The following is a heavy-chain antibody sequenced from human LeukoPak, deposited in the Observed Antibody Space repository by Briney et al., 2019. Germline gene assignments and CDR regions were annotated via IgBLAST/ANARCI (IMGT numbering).Heavy chain of an antibody. CDR2: IYSSGST. J-gene: IGHJ4*02. CDR3: GREIGYCTNGVCPPAGNFVY. CDR1: GGSISSYY. Sequence: SGTLSLTCMVSGGSISSYYWNWIRQPAGKGLEWIGCIYSSGSTNYKPSLQSRVTISVDKTQNQFPLKLSTVTAASTAVFYVGREIGYCTNGVCPPAGNFVYWGQGTLVTVSS. V-gene: IGHV4-4*07. D-gene: IGHD2-8*01.